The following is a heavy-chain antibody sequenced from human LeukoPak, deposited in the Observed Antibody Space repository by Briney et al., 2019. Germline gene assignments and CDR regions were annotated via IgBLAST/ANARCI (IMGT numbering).Heavy chain of an antibody. Sequence: GGSLRLSCAASGFIFSNYPMHWVRQAPGKGLEWVAVISADGNNEHYADSAKGRFTLSRDNAKSTAYLQMNSLRSEDTAVYYCARNDPDGSEDWGQGTLVTVSS. D-gene: IGHD3-22*01. CDR2: ISADGNNE. CDR3: ARNDPDGSED. V-gene: IGHV3-30-3*01. CDR1: GFIFSNYP. J-gene: IGHJ4*02.